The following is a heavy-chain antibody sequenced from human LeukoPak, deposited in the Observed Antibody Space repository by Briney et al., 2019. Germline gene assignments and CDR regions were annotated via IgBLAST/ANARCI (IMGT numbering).Heavy chain of an antibody. CDR3: AKAEGATLYYYGVDV. Sequence: GGSLRLSCAASGFTFSSYGMHWVRQAPGKGLEWVAVISYDGSNKYYADSVKGRFTISRDNSKYTLYLQMNRLRADDTAVYYCAKAEGATLYYYGVDVWGQGTTVTVSS. CDR2: ISYDGSNK. J-gene: IGHJ6*02. V-gene: IGHV3-30*18. CDR1: GFTFSSYG.